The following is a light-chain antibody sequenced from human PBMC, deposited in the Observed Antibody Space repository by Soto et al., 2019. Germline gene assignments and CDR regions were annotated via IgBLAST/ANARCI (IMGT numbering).Light chain of an antibody. CDR1: SSDVGTYDY. Sequence: QSVLTQPASVYGSPGQSITISCTGTSSDVGTYDYVSWHQQHPGKAPKLIIYDVNNRPSGVSSRFSGSKSGNTASLTISGLQAEDEADYYCCSFSTSGTHVFGTGTKVTVL. CDR3: CSFSTSGTHV. V-gene: IGLV2-14*01. CDR2: DVN. J-gene: IGLJ1*01.